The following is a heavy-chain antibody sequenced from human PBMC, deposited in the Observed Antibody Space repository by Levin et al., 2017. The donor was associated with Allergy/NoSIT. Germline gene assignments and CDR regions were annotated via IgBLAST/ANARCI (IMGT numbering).Heavy chain of an antibody. CDR1: GGSFSGYY. J-gene: IGHJ4*02. CDR3: ARGQYQLPPLLRY. D-gene: IGHD2-2*01. V-gene: IGHV4-34*01. CDR2: INHSGST. Sequence: SETLSLTCAVYGGSFSGYYWSWIRQPPGKGLEWIGEINHSGSTNYNPSLKSRVTISVDTSKNQFSLKLSSVTAADTAVYYCARGQYQLPPLLRYWGQGTLVTVSS.